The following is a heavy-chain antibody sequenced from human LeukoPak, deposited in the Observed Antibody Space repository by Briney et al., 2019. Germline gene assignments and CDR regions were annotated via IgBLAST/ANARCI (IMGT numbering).Heavy chain of an antibody. J-gene: IGHJ5*02. V-gene: IGHV4-38-2*01. CDR2: IYHSGST. D-gene: IGHD4-17*01. CDR1: GYSISSGYY. Sequence: SETLSLTCAVSGYSISSGYYWGWSRQPPGKGLEWIGSIYHSGSTYYNPSLKSRVTISVDTSKNQFSLKLSSVPAADTAVYYGARGDDYENWLDPWGQGTLVTVSS. CDR3: ARGDDYENWLDP.